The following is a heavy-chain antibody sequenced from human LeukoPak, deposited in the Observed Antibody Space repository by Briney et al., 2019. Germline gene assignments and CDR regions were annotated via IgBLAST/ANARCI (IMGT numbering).Heavy chain of an antibody. CDR2: IIPIFGTA. CDR3: ASIAAAGPNWFDP. CDR1: GGTFSSYA. D-gene: IGHD6-13*01. Sequence: EASVKVSCKASGGTFSSYAISWVRQAPGQGLEWMGRIIPIFGTANYAQKFQGRVTFTTDESTSTVYMELSSLRSEDTAVYYCASIAAAGPNWFDPWGQGTLVTVSS. V-gene: IGHV1-69*05. J-gene: IGHJ5*02.